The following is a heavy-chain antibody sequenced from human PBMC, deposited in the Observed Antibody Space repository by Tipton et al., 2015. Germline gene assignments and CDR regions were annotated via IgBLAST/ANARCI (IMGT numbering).Heavy chain of an antibody. CDR1: AYSISSDYY. V-gene: IGHV4-38-2*01. CDR2: ISHSGNT. Sequence: TLSLTCAVSAYSISSDYYWGWIRQPPGKGLERIGSISHSGNTYYNPSLRSRVAMSMDTSKNQFSLKLSSVIAADTAVYYCARASIIQGYYHDSSRYYLFNSWGQGTLVTVSS. D-gene: IGHD3-22*01. J-gene: IGHJ1*01. CDR3: ARASIIQGYYHDSSRYYLFNS.